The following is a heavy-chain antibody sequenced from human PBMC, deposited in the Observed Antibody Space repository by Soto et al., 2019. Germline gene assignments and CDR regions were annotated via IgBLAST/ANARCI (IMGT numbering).Heavy chain of an antibody. CDR2: IYHSGST. CDR3: ARGPQPRVLIAAAGRNWFDP. J-gene: IGHJ5*02. D-gene: IGHD6-13*01. CDR1: GGSISSGGYS. V-gene: IGHV4-30-2*01. Sequence: SETLSLTCAVSGGSISSGGYSWSWIRQPPGKGLEWIGYIYHSGSTNYNPSLKSRVTISVDTSKNQFSLKLSSVTAADTAVYYCARGPQPRVLIAAAGRNWFDPWGQGTLVTVSS.